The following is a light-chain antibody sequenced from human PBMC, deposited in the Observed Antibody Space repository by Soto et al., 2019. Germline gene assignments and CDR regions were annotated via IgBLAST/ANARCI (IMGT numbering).Light chain of an antibody. CDR2: GAS. CDR3: QQYSIWRT. Sequence: EIVMTQSPATLSVSPGERATLSCRASESVRSNLAWYQQKPGQAPRLLIYGASTRATGIPVRFSGSGSGTDFTLTISSLQSEDFAVYYCQQYSIWRTFGQGTKVDIK. J-gene: IGKJ1*01. CDR1: ESVRSN. V-gene: IGKV3-15*01.